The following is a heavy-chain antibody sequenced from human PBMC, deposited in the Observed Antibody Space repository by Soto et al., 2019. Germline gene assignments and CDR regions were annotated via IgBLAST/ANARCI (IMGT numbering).Heavy chain of an antibody. Sequence: GGSLRLSCAASGFTVSSNYMSWVRQAPGKGLEWVSVIYSGGSTYYADSVKGRFTISRDNSKNTLYLQMNSLRDEDTGVYFCVSRIPSWVFDYWGLGTLVTVSS. V-gene: IGHV3-53*01. CDR2: IYSGGST. CDR3: VSRIPSWVFDY. D-gene: IGHD2-21*01. CDR1: GFTVSSNY. J-gene: IGHJ4*01.